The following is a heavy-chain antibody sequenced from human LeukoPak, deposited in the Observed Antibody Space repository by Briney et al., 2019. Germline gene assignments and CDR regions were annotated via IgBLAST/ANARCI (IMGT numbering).Heavy chain of an antibody. J-gene: IGHJ4*02. CDR3: ARRVAVAGPLDY. D-gene: IGHD6-19*01. Sequence: PSETLSLTCTVSGGSISSYYWSWIRQPPGKGLEWIGYIYYTGSTNYNPSLKSRVTLSVDTSKNQFSLKLSSVTAADTAVYYCARRVAVAGPLDYWGQGTLVPVSS. CDR1: GGSISSYY. V-gene: IGHV4-59*08. CDR2: IYYTGST.